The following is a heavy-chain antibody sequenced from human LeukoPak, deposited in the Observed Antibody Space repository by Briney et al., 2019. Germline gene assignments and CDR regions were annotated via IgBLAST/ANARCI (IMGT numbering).Heavy chain of an antibody. D-gene: IGHD3-9*01. CDR3: AKTNYDILTGYQDDAFDI. CDR1: GFTFSSYA. V-gene: IGHV3-23*01. Sequence: PGGSLRLSCAASGFTFSSYAMSWVRQAPGKGLEWVSAISGSGGSTYYADSVKGRLTISRDNSKNTLYLQMNSLRAEDTAVYYCAKTNYDILTGYQDDAFDIWGQGTMVTVSS. CDR2: ISGSGGST. J-gene: IGHJ3*02.